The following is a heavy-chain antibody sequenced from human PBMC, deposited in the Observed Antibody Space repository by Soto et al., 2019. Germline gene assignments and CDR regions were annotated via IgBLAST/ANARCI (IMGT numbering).Heavy chain of an antibody. V-gene: IGHV1-69*06. D-gene: IGHD2-21*02. CDR2: IIPVLGTI. J-gene: IGHJ4*02. CDR3: AGGGLFCGGDCYFEH. CDR1: KTTFSDYG. Sequence: QVQLVQSGPEVKKPGSSVNISCTAPKTTFSDYGLNWVRQAPGQGLEWMGGIIPVLGTINYAQKFQGRVVINADNTSNSAAMVVTRLTCEDTAVFYCAGGGLFCGGDCYFEHWGLGTVVTVSS.